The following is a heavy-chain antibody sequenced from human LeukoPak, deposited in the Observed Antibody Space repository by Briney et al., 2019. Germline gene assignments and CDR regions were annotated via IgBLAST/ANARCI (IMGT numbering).Heavy chain of an antibody. V-gene: IGHV3-30*18. CDR3: AKDVVAAMAD. CDR1: GFTFSSYG. J-gene: IGHJ4*02. CDR2: ISYDGSNK. D-gene: IGHD5-18*01. Sequence: GGSLRLSCAASGFTFSSYGMHWVRQAPGKGLEWVAVISYDGSNKYYADSVKGRFTISRDNSKNTLYLQMNSLRAEDTAVYYCAKDVVAAMADWGQGTLVTVSS.